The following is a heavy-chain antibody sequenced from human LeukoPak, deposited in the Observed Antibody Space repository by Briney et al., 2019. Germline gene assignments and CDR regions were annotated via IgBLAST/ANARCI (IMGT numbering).Heavy chain of an antibody. CDR2: MNPNSGNT. Sequence: GASVKVSCKASGYTFTSYDINWVRQATGQGLEWMGWMNPNSGNTGYAQKFQGRVTITRNTSISTAYMELSSLRSEDTAVYYCARVWGLLNDFWSGYYTAWFDPWGQGTLVTVSS. D-gene: IGHD3-3*01. CDR1: GYTFTSYD. J-gene: IGHJ5*02. V-gene: IGHV1-8*03. CDR3: ARVWGLLNDFWSGYYTAWFDP.